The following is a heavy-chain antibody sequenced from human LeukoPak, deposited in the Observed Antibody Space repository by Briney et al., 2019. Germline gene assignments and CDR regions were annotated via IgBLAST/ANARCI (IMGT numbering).Heavy chain of an antibody. CDR3: ARDRSGGYSLDY. CDR2: MFHSGST. D-gene: IGHD1-26*01. Sequence: SETLSLTCAVSGYSLSSGYYWGWMRQPPGKGLEGIGNMFHSGSTYYNPSLKSRVTISVDTSKNQFSLRLSSVTAADTAIYYCARDRSGGYSLDYWGQGTLVTVSS. CDR1: GYSLSSGYY. J-gene: IGHJ4*02. V-gene: IGHV4-38-2*02.